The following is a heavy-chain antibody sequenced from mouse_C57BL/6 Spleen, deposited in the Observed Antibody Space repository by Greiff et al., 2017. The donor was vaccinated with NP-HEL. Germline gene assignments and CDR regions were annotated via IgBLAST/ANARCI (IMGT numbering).Heavy chain of an antibody. Sequence: VQLQQSGPELVKPGASVKIPCKASGYTFTDYNMDWVKQSHGKSLEWIGDINPNNGGTIYNQKFKGKATLTVDKSSSTAYMELRSLTSEDTAGYYCARKRDYYYAMDYWGQGTSVTVSS. CDR3: ARKRDYYYAMDY. V-gene: IGHV1-18*01. D-gene: IGHD2-4*01. J-gene: IGHJ4*01. CDR1: GYTFTDYN. CDR2: INPNNGGT.